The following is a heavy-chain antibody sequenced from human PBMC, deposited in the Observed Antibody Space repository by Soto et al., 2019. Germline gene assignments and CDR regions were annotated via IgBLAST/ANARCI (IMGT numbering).Heavy chain of an antibody. J-gene: IGHJ4*01. Sequence: PGGSLRLSCAASGFTFSSFGMSWVRQAPGKGLERVSGISGSGGSTYYADSVKGRFTISRDNSKNTLYMQVNSLRAEDTAVYYCARDPSPYDSYGYYFDFWGQGTLVTVSS. CDR1: GFTFSSFG. CDR3: ARDPSPYDSYGYYFDF. D-gene: IGHD3-22*01. V-gene: IGHV3-23*01. CDR2: ISGSGGST.